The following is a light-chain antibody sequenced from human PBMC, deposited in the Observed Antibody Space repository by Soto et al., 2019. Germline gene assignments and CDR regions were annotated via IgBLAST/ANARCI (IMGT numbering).Light chain of an antibody. Sequence: DIQMTQSPSSLSASIGDRVTITCRASQDVRRYLAWYQQKPGKVPKLLISAASSLQSGVPSRFSGSGSGIDFTLTIRSLQPEDVATYYCQNYNAAPRTFGQGTRVEIK. CDR2: AAS. CDR1: QDVRRY. V-gene: IGKV1-27*01. CDR3: QNYNAAPRT. J-gene: IGKJ1*01.